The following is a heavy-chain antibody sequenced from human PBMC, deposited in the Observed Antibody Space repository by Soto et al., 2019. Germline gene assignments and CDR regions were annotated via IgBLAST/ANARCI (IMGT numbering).Heavy chain of an antibody. D-gene: IGHD6-19*01. CDR1: GSTFTSYG. J-gene: IGHJ4*02. CDR2: ISAYNGNT. Sequence: ASVKVSCKASGSTFTSYGISWVRQAPGQGLEWMGWISAYNGNTNYAQKLQGRVTMTTDTSTSTAYMELRSLRSDDTAVYYCAREESHSSGWYFDYWGQGTLVTVSS. V-gene: IGHV1-18*01. CDR3: AREESHSSGWYFDY.